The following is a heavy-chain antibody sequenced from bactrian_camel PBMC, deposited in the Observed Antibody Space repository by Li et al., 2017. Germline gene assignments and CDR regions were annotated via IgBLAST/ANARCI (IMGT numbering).Heavy chain of an antibody. CDR2: INRSSGT. Sequence: DVQLVESGGGLVQPGRSLRLSCAASGFTFSSYYMSWVRQAPGKGLEWVSTINRSSGTYYADSVKGRFTISRDNAKNALYLQLSSLKTEDTAMYYCTTGFSAAAAYVGQGTQVTVS. J-gene: IGHJ4*01. V-gene: IGHV3S40*01. D-gene: IGHD7*01. CDR1: GFTFSSYY.